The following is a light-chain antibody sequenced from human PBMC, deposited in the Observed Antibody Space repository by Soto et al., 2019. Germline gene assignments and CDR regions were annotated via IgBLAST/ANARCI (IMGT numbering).Light chain of an antibody. CDR2: GAS. J-gene: IGKJ5*01. Sequence: EIVLTQSPGTLSLSPGARATLSCRASQSVSSSYLAWYQQKPGQAPRLLIYGASSRATGIPARFSGSGSGTEFTLTISSLQSEDSAVYYCQQYNTWPAEITFGQGTRLEIK. V-gene: IGKV3-20*01. CDR1: QSVSSSY. CDR3: QQYNTWPAEIT.